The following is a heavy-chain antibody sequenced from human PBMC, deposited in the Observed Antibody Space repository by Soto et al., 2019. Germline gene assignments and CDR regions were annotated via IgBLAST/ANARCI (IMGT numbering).Heavy chain of an antibody. V-gene: IGHV5-51*03. Sequence: EVQLVQSGAEVKKPGGSLKISCKGSVYSFTSYCVGWVRQMPGTGLEWMGIIYPGDSDTRYSPSFNGQLTISADKSISTAALQWSILKESDTAMNYCGLGYGEAFDIWGQGTMVTVSA. CDR1: VYSFTSYC. J-gene: IGHJ3*02. CDR3: GLGYGEAFDI. D-gene: IGHD3-10*01. CDR2: IYPGDSDT.